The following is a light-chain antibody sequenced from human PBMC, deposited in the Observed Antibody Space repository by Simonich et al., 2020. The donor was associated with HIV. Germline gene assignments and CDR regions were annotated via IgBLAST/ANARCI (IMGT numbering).Light chain of an antibody. Sequence: QSALTQPASVSVSPGQSLTISCTGTSSDIVDYNSVSWYQQHPGKAPILMIFNVSQRPSGISNRFSGSWSGNTASLTISGLQAEDEADYYCCSYAGSSTVVFGGGTKLTVL. CDR1: SSDIVDYNS. J-gene: IGLJ2*01. CDR2: NVS. V-gene: IGLV2-23*02. CDR3: CSYAGSSTVV.